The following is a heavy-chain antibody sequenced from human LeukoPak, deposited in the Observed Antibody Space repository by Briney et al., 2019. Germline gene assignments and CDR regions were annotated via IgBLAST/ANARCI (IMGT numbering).Heavy chain of an antibody. Sequence: GGSLRLSCAASGFTFSSYGMSWVRQAPGKGLEWVSSISGSGGSTYYADSVKGRFTISRDNSKNTLYLQMNSLRAEDTAVYYCAKYGFGELGPYYFDYWGQGTLVTVSS. CDR1: GFTFSSYG. D-gene: IGHD3-10*01. CDR2: ISGSGGST. J-gene: IGHJ4*02. V-gene: IGHV3-23*01. CDR3: AKYGFGELGPYYFDY.